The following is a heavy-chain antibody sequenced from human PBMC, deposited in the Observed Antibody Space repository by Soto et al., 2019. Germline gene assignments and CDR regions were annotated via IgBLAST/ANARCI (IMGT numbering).Heavy chain of an antibody. CDR3: ARNDYYGSESSDY. J-gene: IGHJ4*02. D-gene: IGHD3-10*01. CDR1: GYTFTSYG. CDR2: ISAYNGHT. Sequence: QVQLVQSGAEVKKPGASVKVSCKASGYTFTSYGISWVRQAPGQGLEWMGWISAYNGHTNYAQKLQGRVTKTTDTSTSTAYMGLRSLRSADTAVYYCARNDYYGSESSDYWGQGTLVTVSS. V-gene: IGHV1-18*01.